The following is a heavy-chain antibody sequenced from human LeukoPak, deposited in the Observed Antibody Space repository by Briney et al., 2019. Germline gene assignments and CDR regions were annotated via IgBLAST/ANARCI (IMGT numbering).Heavy chain of an antibody. CDR2: INHSGST. CDR1: GGSFSGYY. Sequence: SETLSLTCAVSGGSFSGYYWSWIRQPPGKGLEWIGEINHSGSTNYNPSLKSRVTISVDTSKNQFFLMLSSVTAADTAVYYCSREVVITTFAFDIWGQGTMVTVSS. CDR3: SREVVITTFAFDI. D-gene: IGHD3-22*01. V-gene: IGHV4-34*01. J-gene: IGHJ3*02.